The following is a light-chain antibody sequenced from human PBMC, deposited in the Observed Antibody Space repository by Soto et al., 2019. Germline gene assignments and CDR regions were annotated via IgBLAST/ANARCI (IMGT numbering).Light chain of an antibody. J-gene: IGKJ1*01. Sequence: DIQMTQSPSSLSASLGDRVTITCRASQSISSNLNWYQQKPGQAPMLLIYAATSLQSGVPTSLSGSGSGTDFILTISILQPEDVVNYYCQHSYSTPWTFGQGTKVEIK. CDR1: QSISSN. CDR3: QHSYSTPWT. V-gene: IGKV1-39*01. CDR2: AAT.